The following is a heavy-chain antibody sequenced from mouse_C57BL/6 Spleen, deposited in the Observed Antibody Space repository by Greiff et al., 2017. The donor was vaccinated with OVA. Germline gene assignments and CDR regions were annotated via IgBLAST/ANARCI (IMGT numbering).Heavy chain of an antibody. V-gene: IGHV1-7*01. CDR3: ARYYDYDVAWFAY. D-gene: IGHD2-4*01. Sequence: QVQLQQSGAELAKPGASVTLSCKASGYTFTSYWMHWVKQRPGQGLEWIGYINPSSGYTKYNQKFKDKATLTADKSSSTAYMQLSSLTYEDSAVYYCARYYDYDVAWFAYWGQGTLVTVSA. J-gene: IGHJ3*01. CDR2: INPSSGYT. CDR1: GYTFTSYW.